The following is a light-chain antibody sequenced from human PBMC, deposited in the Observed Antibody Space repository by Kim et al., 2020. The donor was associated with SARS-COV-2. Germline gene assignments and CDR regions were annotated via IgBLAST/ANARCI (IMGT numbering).Light chain of an antibody. Sequence: DIQMTQSHSTLSASVGDRVTITCRASQSISSWLAWYQQKPGKAPKLLIYDASSLESGVPSRFSGSGSGTEFTLTISSLQPDDFATYYCQQYNRYSRTFGQGTKLE. V-gene: IGKV1-5*01. CDR1: QSISSW. CDR3: QQYNRYSRT. J-gene: IGKJ2*01. CDR2: DAS.